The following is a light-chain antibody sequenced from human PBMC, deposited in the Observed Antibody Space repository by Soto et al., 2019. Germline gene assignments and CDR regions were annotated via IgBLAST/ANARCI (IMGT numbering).Light chain of an antibody. Sequence: QSALTQPASVSGSPGQAITISCTGTSSDVAGYTYVSWYQQHPGKAPKFIIYDVSNRPSGVSNRFSGSKSGNTASLTISGLHAEYEAVYYCSSYTTGSTRQIVFGTGTKLTVL. CDR2: DVS. V-gene: IGLV2-14*01. J-gene: IGLJ1*01. CDR1: SSDVAGYTY. CDR3: SSYTTGSTRQIV.